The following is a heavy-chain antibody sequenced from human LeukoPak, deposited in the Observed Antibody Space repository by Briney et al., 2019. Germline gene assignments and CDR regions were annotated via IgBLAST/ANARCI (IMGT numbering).Heavy chain of an antibody. CDR2: IWFDGSTE. V-gene: IGHV3-33*01. J-gene: IGHJ4*02. D-gene: IGHD1-1*01. CDR1: GFTFSSYG. CDR3: ARDQGTGRNGFRYYFDY. Sequence: GGPLRLSCAASGFTFSSYGIHWVRQAPGKGLEWVALIWFDGSTEDYADSVKGRFTISRDNSQNTVYLQMNSLRAEDTAVYFCARDQGTGRNGFRYYFDYWGQGTLVTVSS.